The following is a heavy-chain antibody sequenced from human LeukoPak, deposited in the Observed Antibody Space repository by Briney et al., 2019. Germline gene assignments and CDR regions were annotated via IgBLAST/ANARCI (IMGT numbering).Heavy chain of an antibody. CDR1: GFTFSSYA. V-gene: IGHV3-23*01. Sequence: GSLRLSCAASGFTFSSYAMSWVRQAPGKGLEGVSAIIGSGGSTYYADSVKGRFTISRDNSKNTLYLQMNSLRAEDTAVYYCAKGSHQMGVSYFDYWGQGTLVTVSS. D-gene: IGHD3-16*01. CDR3: AKGSHQMGVSYFDY. J-gene: IGHJ4*02. CDR2: IIGSGGST.